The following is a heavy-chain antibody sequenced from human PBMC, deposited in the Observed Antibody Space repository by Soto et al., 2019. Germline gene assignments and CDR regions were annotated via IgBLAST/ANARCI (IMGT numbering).Heavy chain of an antibody. CDR2: IYYSGST. J-gene: IGHJ3*02. CDR1: GGSISSYY. D-gene: IGHD3-16*02. Sequence: PSETLSLTCTVSGGSISSYYWSWIRQPPGKGLEWIGYIYYSGSTNYNPSLKSRVTISVDTSKNQFSLKLSSVTAADTAVYYCARLYGLDAFDICGQGTMVTVSS. V-gene: IGHV4-59*08. CDR3: ARLYGLDAFDI.